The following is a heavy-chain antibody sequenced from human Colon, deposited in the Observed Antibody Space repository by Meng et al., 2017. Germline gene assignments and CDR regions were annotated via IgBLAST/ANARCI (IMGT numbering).Heavy chain of an antibody. CDR3: ASNPGIGAAGF. Sequence: QVQLQESGPGLVKPSETLSRTCTVSGGSIKNYYWSWIRQPPGKGLEWIGYIYYRGSTNYRGSTNYNPSLKSRVTISVDTSKNQFSLKLSSVTAADTAVYYCASNPGIGAAGFWGQGTLVTVSS. V-gene: IGHV4-59*08. J-gene: IGHJ4*02. D-gene: IGHD6-13*01. CDR2: IYYRGSTNYRGST. CDR1: GGSIKNYY.